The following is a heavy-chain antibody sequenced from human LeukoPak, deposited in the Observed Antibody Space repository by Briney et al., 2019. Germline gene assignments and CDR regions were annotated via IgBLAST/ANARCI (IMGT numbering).Heavy chain of an antibody. CDR2: IIPIFGTA. V-gene: IGHV1-69*01. CDR3: ARGRFGLLWFGELER. CDR1: GGTFSDYA. J-gene: IGHJ4*02. D-gene: IGHD3-10*01. Sequence: SVKVSCKASGGTFSDYAISWVRQAPGQGLEWMGGIIPIFGTANYAQKFQGRVTITADESTSTAYMELSSLKSEDTAVYYCARGRFGLLWFGELERWGQGTLVTVSS.